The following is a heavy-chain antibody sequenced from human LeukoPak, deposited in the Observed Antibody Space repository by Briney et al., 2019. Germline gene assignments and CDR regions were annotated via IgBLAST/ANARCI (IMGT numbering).Heavy chain of an antibody. CDR3: AREGQFSGYDSPGDY. D-gene: IGHD5-12*01. CDR2: ISYDGSNK. V-gene: IGHV3-30-3*01. J-gene: IGHJ4*02. Sequence: GGSLRLSCAASGFTFSSYAMHWVRQAPGKGLEWVAVISYDGSNKYYADSVKGRFTISRDNSKNTLYLQMNSLRAEDTAVYYCAREGQFSGYDSPGDYWGQGTLVTASS. CDR1: GFTFSSYA.